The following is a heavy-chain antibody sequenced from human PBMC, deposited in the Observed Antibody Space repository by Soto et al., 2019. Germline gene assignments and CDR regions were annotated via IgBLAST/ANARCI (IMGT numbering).Heavy chain of an antibody. CDR3: ARDPGDYGDEGAFDI. J-gene: IGHJ3*02. CDR2: INPSGGST. CDR1: GYTFTSYY. V-gene: IGHV1-46*03. D-gene: IGHD4-17*01. Sequence: QVQLVQSGAEVKKPGASVKVSCKASGYTFTSYYMHWVRQAPGQGLEWMGIINPSGGSTSYAQKFQGRVTMTRDTSTSTVYMELSSLRSEDTAVYYCARDPGDYGDEGAFDIWGQGTMVTVSS.